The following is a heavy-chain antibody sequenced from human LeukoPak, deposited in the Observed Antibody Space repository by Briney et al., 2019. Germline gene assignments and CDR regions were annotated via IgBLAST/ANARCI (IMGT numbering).Heavy chain of an antibody. Sequence: GGSLRLSCAASGFTFSSYAMSWVRQAPGKGLEWGSAISGSGGSTYYADSVKGRFTIPRDNSKNTLYLQMNSLRAEDTAVYYCAKEGETIAAAGPYYFDYWGQGTLVTVSS. CDR3: AKEGETIAAAGPYYFDY. CDR2: ISGSGGST. V-gene: IGHV3-23*01. D-gene: IGHD6-13*01. CDR1: GFTFSSYA. J-gene: IGHJ4*02.